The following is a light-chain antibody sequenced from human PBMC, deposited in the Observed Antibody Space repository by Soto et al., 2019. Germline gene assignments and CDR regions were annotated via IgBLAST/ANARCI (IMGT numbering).Light chain of an antibody. Sequence: EIVMTQSPATLSVSPGERATLSCRASQSVSSNLAWYQQKPGQAPRLLIYGASTRATGIPARFSGSGSGTEFTLTISSLQSEDFATYYCQHYASIPYSFGQGTKVEIK. J-gene: IGKJ2*03. V-gene: IGKV3-15*01. CDR3: QHYASIPYS. CDR1: QSVSSN. CDR2: GAS.